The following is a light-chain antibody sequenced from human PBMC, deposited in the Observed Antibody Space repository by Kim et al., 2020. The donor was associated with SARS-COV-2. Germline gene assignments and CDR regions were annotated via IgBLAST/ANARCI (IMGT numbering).Light chain of an antibody. CDR2: DAS. J-gene: IGKJ2*02. Sequence: STLDASVRDRVTIACQASQDITNYVNWYQQKPGEAPKLLICDASNLETGVPSRCSGSGSGTDFTFTISSLQPEDIATYYCQQFRTFGQGTKLEI. CDR3: QQFRT. CDR1: QDITNY. V-gene: IGKV1-33*01.